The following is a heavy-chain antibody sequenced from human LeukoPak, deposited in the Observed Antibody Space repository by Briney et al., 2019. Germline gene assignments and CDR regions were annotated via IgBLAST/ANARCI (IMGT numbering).Heavy chain of an antibody. D-gene: IGHD1-14*01. CDR3: ARDRRGAIDY. Sequence: PGGSLRLSCAISGFTSTNLEMSWVRQAPGKGLEWISYISSSGNFIFYADSVKGRFTISRDNTKNSLYLQMNSLRAEDTAVYYCARDRRGAIDYWGQGTLVTVSS. CDR1: GFTSTNLE. J-gene: IGHJ4*02. CDR2: ISSSGNFI. V-gene: IGHV3-48*03.